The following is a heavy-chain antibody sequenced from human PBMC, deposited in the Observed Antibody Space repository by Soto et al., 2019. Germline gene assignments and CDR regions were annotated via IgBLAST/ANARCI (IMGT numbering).Heavy chain of an antibody. CDR3: ARDPPEDSGGYFAFDY. J-gene: IGHJ4*02. CDR2: MWHEGSNK. CDR1: GFTFSTYG. Sequence: GGSLRLSCAASGFTFSTYGMHWVRQAPGKGLEWVAVMWHEGSNKYYTDSVKGRFTISRDNSKNTLFLQMNSLRAEDTAVYYCARDPPEDSGGYFAFDYWGQGTLVTVS. D-gene: IGHD3-22*01. V-gene: IGHV3-33*08.